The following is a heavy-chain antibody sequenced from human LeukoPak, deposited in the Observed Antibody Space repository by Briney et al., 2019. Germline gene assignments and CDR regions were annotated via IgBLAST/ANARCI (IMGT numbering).Heavy chain of an antibody. CDR1: GFTFSSYA. V-gene: IGHV3-23*01. D-gene: IGHD4/OR15-4a*01. CDR3: AKASYNYGPNDN. CDR2: ISAGGGTT. Sequence: AGGSLRLSCAASGFTFSSYAMSWVRQAPGKGLEWVSGISAGGGTTYYADSVKGRLTISRDNPKNTLYLQMNSLRAEDTAVYYCAKASYNYGPNDNWGQGTLVTVSS. J-gene: IGHJ4*02.